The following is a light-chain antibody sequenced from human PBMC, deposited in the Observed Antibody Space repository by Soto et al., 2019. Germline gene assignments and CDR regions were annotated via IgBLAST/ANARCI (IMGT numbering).Light chain of an antibody. CDR1: QSVSAR. CDR3: QHYQGGHPIA. Sequence: IGVSLSPDTLSLSPEEIATLSCRASQSVSARLAWYKHKPGQPPRLLISDVFNRASGVAERFSGSGSETDFTLIIRRLEPEDSALYYCQHYQGGHPIAFGQGTRLEIK. J-gene: IGKJ5*01. V-gene: IGKV3-20*01. CDR2: DVF.